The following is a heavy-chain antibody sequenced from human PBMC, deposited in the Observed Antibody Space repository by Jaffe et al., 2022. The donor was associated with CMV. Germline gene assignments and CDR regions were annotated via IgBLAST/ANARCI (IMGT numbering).Heavy chain of an antibody. V-gene: IGHV4-34*01. CDR3: ARGGAGTDYYYYYMDV. CDR1: GGSFSGYY. CDR2: INHSGST. D-gene: IGHD3-10*01. Sequence: QVQLQQWGAGLLKPSETLSLTCAVYGGSFSGYYWSWIRQPPGKGLEWIGEINHSGSTNYNPSLKSRVTISVDTSKNQFSLKLSSVTAADTAVYYCARGGAGTDYYYYYMDVWGKGTTVTVSS. J-gene: IGHJ6*03.